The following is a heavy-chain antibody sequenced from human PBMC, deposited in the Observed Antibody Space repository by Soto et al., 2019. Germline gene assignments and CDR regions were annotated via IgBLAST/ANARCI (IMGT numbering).Heavy chain of an antibody. CDR2: IYWDDDK. Sequence: QITLKESGPTLVKPTQTLTLTCTFSAFSLSTGGVGVGWIRQPPGKALEWLALIYWDDDKRYSPSLRSRLTITKDTSKNQVVLTRTNMDPVDTATYYCIQSRYGGDCLQSYASYYYYGMDVWGQGTTVTVSS. CDR1: AFSLSTGGVG. CDR3: IQSRYGGDCLQSYASYYYYGMDV. J-gene: IGHJ6*02. D-gene: IGHD2-21*02. V-gene: IGHV2-5*02.